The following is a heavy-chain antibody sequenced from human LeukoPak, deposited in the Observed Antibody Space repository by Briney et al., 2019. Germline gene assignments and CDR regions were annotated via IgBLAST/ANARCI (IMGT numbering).Heavy chain of an antibody. J-gene: IGHJ4*02. CDR3: ARDYYDSSASATFDS. V-gene: IGHV3-21*01. CDR1: GFTFSAYT. Sequence: GGSLRLSCEASGFTFSAYTMNWVRQAPGKGLEWVSSISSDETHIKYADSVKGRFSISRDNAKNSVFLEMRSVRVDDTAVYFCARDYYDSSASATFDSWGQGNLVTVSS. D-gene: IGHD3-22*01. CDR2: ISSDETHI.